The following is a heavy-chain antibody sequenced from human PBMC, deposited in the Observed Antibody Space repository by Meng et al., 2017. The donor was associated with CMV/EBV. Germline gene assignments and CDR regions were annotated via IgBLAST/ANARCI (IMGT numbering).Heavy chain of an antibody. CDR3: AREDIGVVPAATYNWFDP. V-gene: IGHV1-2*02. CDR2: INPNSGVT. D-gene: IGHD2-2*01. J-gene: IGHJ5*02. Sequence: ASVPVSCQASGYTFTGYYMHWVRQAPGQGLEWMGWINPNSGVTNNAQKFQGRVTMTRDTSISTAYMELSRLRSDDTAVYYCAREDIGVVPAATYNWFDPWGQGTLVTVSS. CDR1: GYTFTGYY.